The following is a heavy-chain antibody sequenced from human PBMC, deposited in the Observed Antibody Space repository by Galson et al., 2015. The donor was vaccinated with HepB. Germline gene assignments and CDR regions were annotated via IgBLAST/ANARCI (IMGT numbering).Heavy chain of an antibody. V-gene: IGHV4-34*01. J-gene: IGHJ5*02. Sequence: SEPLSLTCAVYGGSFSGYYWSWIRQPPGKGLEWIGEINHSGSTNYNPSLKSRVTISVDTSKNQFSLKLSSVTAADTAVYYCARGSQFQYCSGGSCYPKKIKNWFDPWGQGTLVTVSS. CDR2: INHSGST. CDR3: ARGSQFQYCSGGSCYPKKIKNWFDP. CDR1: GGSFSGYY. D-gene: IGHD2-15*01.